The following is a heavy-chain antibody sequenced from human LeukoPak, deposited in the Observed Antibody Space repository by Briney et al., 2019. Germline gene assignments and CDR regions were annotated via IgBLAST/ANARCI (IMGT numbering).Heavy chain of an antibody. J-gene: IGHJ4*02. D-gene: IGHD5-24*01. V-gene: IGHV3-23*01. CDR3: ARRAFRGWLQLADRLSGRGRDGYNSWTFDY. CDR2: ISGSGGST. Sequence: PGGSLRLSCAASGFTFSSYAMSWVRQAPGKGLEWVSAISGSGGSTYYADSVKGRFTISRDNSKNTLYLQMNSLRAEDTAVYYCARRAFRGWLQLADRLSGRGRDGYNSWTFDYWGQGTLVTVSS. CDR1: GFTFSSYA.